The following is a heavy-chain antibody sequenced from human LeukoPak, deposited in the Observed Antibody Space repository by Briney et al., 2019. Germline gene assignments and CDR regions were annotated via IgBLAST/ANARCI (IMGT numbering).Heavy chain of an antibody. D-gene: IGHD2-15*01. J-gene: IGHJ5*02. Sequence: SETLSLTCTVSGGSISSGGYYWSWIRQHPGKGLEWIGYIYYSGSTYYNPSLKSRVTISVDTSKNQFSLKLSSVTAADTAVYYCARGVPPHSPWFDPWGQGTLVTVSS. CDR1: GGSISSGGYY. CDR2: IYYSGST. CDR3: ARGVPPHSPWFDP. V-gene: IGHV4-31*03.